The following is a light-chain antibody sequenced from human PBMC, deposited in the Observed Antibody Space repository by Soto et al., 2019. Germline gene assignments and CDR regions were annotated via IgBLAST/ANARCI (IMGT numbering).Light chain of an antibody. J-gene: IGKJ2*01. CDR1: QNIHIN. CDR3: QQYEGWPRT. Sequence: EIVMTQSPDTLSVSPGDTATLSCRSSQNIHINLAWYQQKPGQAPTLLIYGVTARAPGVPARFSGSCYGTDFTLTIRSVQSGDFGVFYCQQYEGWPRTFGLGTKVEIQ. CDR2: GVT. V-gene: IGKV3-15*01.